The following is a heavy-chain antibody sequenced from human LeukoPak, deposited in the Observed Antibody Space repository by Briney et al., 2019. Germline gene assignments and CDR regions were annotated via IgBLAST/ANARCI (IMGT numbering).Heavy chain of an antibody. V-gene: IGHV4-59*01. D-gene: IGHD2-21*02. CDR3: ARAEAYCGGDCFNFDY. J-gene: IGHJ4*02. Sequence: PSETLSLTCTVSGGSISSYYWSWIRQPPGKGLEWIGYIYYSGSTNYNPSLKSRVTISVDTSKNQFSLKLSSVTAADTAVYYCARAEAYCGGDCFNFDYWGQGTLVTVSS. CDR1: GGSISSYY. CDR2: IYYSGST.